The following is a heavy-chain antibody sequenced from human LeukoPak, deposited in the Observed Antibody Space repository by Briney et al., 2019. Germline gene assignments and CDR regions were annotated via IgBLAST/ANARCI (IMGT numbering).Heavy chain of an antibody. J-gene: IGHJ4*02. D-gene: IGHD1-20*01. CDR2: IWYDGINK. Sequence: PGGSLRLSCAASGFTFSSYGMNWVRQAPGRGLEWVAVIWYDGINKYYTDSVKGRFTISRDNSKNTLYLQMNSLRAEDTAVYYCARLGSNWSYDYWGQGTLVTVSS. CDR1: GFTFSSYG. CDR3: ARLGSNWSYDY. V-gene: IGHV3-33*01.